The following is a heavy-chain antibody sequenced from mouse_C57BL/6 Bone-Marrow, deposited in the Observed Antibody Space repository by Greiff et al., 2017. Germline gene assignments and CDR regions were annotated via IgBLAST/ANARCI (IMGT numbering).Heavy chain of an antibody. CDR3: AKNPYGSSFFYAMDY. V-gene: IGHV2-5*01. J-gene: IGHJ4*01. Sequence: VHLVESGPGLVQPSQSLSITCTVSGFSLTSYGVHWVRQSPGKGLEWLGVIWRGGSTDYNAAFMSRLSITKDNSKSQVFFKMNSLQADDTAIYYCAKNPYGSSFFYAMDYWGQGTSVTVSS. CDR1: GFSLTSYG. D-gene: IGHD1-1*01. CDR2: IWRGGST.